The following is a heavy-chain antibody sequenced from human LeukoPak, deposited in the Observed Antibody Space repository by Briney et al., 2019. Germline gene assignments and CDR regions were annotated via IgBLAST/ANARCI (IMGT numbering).Heavy chain of an antibody. CDR2: ISSSGSTI. J-gene: IGHJ3*02. V-gene: IGHV3-11*01. D-gene: IGHD2-21*02. CDR1: GFTFSDYY. CDR3: ARDNIVVVTAHDAFDI. Sequence: GGPLRLSCAASGFTFSDYYMSWIRQAPGKGLEWVSYISSSGSTIYYADSVKGRFTISRDNAKNPLYLQMNSLRAEDTAVYYCARDNIVVVTAHDAFDIWGQGTMVTVSS.